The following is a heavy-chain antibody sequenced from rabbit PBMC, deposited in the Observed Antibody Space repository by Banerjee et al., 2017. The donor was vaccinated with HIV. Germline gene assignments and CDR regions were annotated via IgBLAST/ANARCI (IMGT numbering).Heavy chain of an antibody. D-gene: IGHD4-1*01. Sequence: QEQLVESGGDLVKPEGSLTLTCTASGFSLSSYAMSWVRQAPGKGLEWIACIDGGSSGRTWYASWAKGRFTISKTSSTTVTLQMTSLTAADTATYFCARDLAGVIGWNFNLWGQGTLVTVS. CDR2: IDGGSSGRT. J-gene: IGHJ4*01. CDR3: ARDLAGVIGWNFNL. V-gene: IGHV1S45*01. CDR1: GFSLSSYA.